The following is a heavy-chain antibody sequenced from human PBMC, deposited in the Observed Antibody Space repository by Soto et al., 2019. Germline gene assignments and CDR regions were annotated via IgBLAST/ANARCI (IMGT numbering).Heavy chain of an antibody. Sequence: QVQLQESGPGLVKPSETLSLTCTVSGGSISSYYWSWIRQPPGKGLEWIGYIYYSGSTNYNPSLKSRVTISVDTSKNQFSLKLSSVTAADTAVYYCAREVGATHHFYYYYGMDVWGQGTTVTVSS. J-gene: IGHJ6*02. CDR2: IYYSGST. CDR3: AREVGATHHFYYYYGMDV. D-gene: IGHD1-26*01. V-gene: IGHV4-59*01. CDR1: GGSISSYY.